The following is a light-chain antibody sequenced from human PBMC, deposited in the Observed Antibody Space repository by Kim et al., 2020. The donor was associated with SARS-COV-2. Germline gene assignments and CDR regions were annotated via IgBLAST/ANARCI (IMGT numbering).Light chain of an antibody. J-gene: IGLJ3*02. Sequence: ALGQTVRITCQGDSLRSYYANWYQQKPGQAPVLVIYGKNKRPSGIPDRFSGSSSGSTASLTITGAQAEDEADYYCNSRDSSGNHWVFGGGTQLTVL. CDR2: GKN. CDR3: NSRDSSGNHWV. CDR1: SLRSYY. V-gene: IGLV3-19*01.